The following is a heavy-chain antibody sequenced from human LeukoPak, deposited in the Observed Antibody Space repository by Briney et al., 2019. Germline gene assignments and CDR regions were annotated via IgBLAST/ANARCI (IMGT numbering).Heavy chain of an antibody. J-gene: IGHJ4*02. CDR3: ASADYDDYYIDF. CDR1: GGSISSYY. Sequence: SETLSLTCTVSGGSISSYYWSWIRQPPGKGLEWIGYIYYSGMANYNPSLKSRVTISLDTSKNQFSLKLSSVTAADTAVYYCASADYDDYYIDFWGQGTLVTVSS. D-gene: IGHD4-17*01. CDR2: IYYSGMA. V-gene: IGHV4-59*01.